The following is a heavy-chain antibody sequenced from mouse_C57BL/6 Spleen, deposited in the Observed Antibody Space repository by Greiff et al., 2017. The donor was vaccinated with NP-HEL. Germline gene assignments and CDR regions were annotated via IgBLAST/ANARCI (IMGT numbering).Heavy chain of an antibody. J-gene: IGHJ4*01. Sequence: DVKLQESGPGLVKPSQSLSLTCSVTGYSITSGYYWNWIRQFPGNKLEWMGYISYDGSNNYNPSLKNRISITRDTSKNQFFLKLNSVTTEDTATYYCARGYGYDGSYAMDYWGQGTSVTVSS. CDR3: ARGYGYDGSYAMDY. V-gene: IGHV3-6*01. CDR2: ISYDGSN. D-gene: IGHD2-2*01. CDR1: GYSITSGYY.